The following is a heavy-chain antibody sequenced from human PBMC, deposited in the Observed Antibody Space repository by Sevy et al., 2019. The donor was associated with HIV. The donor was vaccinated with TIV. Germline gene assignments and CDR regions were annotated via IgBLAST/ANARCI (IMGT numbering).Heavy chain of an antibody. CDR3: ARAMFKSNPSNFDY. V-gene: IGHV3-20*04. D-gene: IGHD3-10*02. J-gene: IGHJ4*02. CDR2: INWRGDSK. Sequence: GGSLRLSCITSGFKFDDHAFSWVRQAPGKGLEWVSDINWRGDSKTYADSVKGRFTISRDNAKNSLDLQMNSLRVEDTALYYCARAMFKSNPSNFDYWGQGALVTVSS. CDR1: GFKFDDHA.